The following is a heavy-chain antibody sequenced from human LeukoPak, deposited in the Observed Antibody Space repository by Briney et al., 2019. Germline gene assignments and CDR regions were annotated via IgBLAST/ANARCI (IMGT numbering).Heavy chain of an antibody. D-gene: IGHD2-2*01. CDR3: VRGRKSVSGPAAISWFDP. J-gene: IGHJ5*02. CDR1: GGSFSGYY. V-gene: IGHV4-34*01. CDR2: INHSGSA. Sequence: SETLSLTCAVYGGSFSGYYWSWIRHPPGKGLEWIGEINHSGSANYNPSLKSRVTISVDTSKNQFSLKLSSVTAADTAVYYCVRGRKSVSGPAAISWFDPWGQGTLVTVSS.